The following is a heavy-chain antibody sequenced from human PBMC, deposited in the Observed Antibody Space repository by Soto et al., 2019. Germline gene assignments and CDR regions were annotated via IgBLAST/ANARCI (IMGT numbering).Heavy chain of an antibody. CDR2: ISSGSGTT. V-gene: IGHV3-48*01. CDR3: AKIGTYLRMEV. CDR1: GFTFSSYS. D-gene: IGHD3-10*01. Sequence: EVQLVESGGGLVQPGGSLRLSCAVSGFTFSSYSMNWVRQAPGKGLEWVSYISSGSGTTYYADSVKGRFSISRDNANNSLYLQMNSLRGEDTAVYYCAKIGTYLRMEVWGQGTTVTVSS. J-gene: IGHJ6*02.